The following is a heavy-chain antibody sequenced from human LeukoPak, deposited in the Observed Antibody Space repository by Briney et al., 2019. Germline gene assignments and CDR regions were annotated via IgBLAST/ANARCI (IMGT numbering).Heavy chain of an antibody. CDR2: INPNSGGT. V-gene: IGHV1-2*02. CDR3: ARLPGDTAMVFFDY. D-gene: IGHD5-18*01. Sequence: ASVKVSCKASGYTFTGYYMHWVRQAPGQGLEWMGWINPNSGGTNYAQKFQGRVTMTRDTSISTAYMELRSLRSDDTAVYYCARLPGDTAMVFFDYWGQGTLVTVSS. J-gene: IGHJ4*02. CDR1: GYTFTGYY.